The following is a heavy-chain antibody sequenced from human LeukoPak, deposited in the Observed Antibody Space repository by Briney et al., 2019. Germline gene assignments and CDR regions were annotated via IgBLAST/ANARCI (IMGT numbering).Heavy chain of an antibody. V-gene: IGHV3-23*01. CDR3: AKDLLSGNSIYGDYAAFDY. J-gene: IGHJ4*02. Sequence: GGSLRLSCAASGFTFSSYAMSWVRQAPGKGLEWVSAIGGSGGSTYYADSVKGRFTISRDNSKNTLYLQMNSLRAEDTAVYYCAKDLLSGNSIYGDYAAFDYWGQGTLVTVSS. CDR1: GFTFSSYA. D-gene: IGHD4-17*01. CDR2: IGGSGGST.